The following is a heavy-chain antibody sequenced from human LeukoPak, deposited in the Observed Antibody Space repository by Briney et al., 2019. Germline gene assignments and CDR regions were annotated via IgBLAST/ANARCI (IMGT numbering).Heavy chain of an antibody. CDR3: TRGPIIGYCSSTSCYDLDY. Sequence: PGRSLRLSCTASGFTFGDYAMSWVRQAPGKGLEWVGFIRSKAYGGTTEYAASVKGRFTISRDDSKSIAYLQMNSLKTEDTAVYHCTRGPIIGYCSSTSCYDLDYWGQGTLVTVSS. V-gene: IGHV3-49*04. J-gene: IGHJ4*02. CDR1: GFTFGDYA. CDR2: IRSKAYGGTT. D-gene: IGHD2-2*01.